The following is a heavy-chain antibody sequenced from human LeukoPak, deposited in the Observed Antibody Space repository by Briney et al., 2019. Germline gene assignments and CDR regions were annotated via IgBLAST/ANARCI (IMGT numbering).Heavy chain of an antibody. CDR2: ISSSAGII. Sequence: GGSLRLSCAASGFTFSSFAMSWVRQAPGKGLECISYISSSAGIIYYADPVKGRFTISRDNAKNSLYLQMNGLRAEDTAVYYCARGDVLRYYDGTGYFDLWGRGALVTVSS. D-gene: IGHD3-9*01. CDR1: GFTFSSFA. CDR3: ARGDVLRYYDGTGYFDL. V-gene: IGHV3-48*04. J-gene: IGHJ2*01.